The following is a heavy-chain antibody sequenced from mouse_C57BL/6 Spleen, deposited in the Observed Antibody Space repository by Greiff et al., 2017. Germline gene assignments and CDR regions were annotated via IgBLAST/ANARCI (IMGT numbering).Heavy chain of an antibody. CDR3: ARDIASVVAGCHYLDY. CDR1: GFTFSDYG. Sequence: EVKLVESGGGLVKPGGSLKLSCAASGFTFSDYGMHWVRQAPEKGLEWVAYISSGSSTIYYADPVKGRFTISRANAKNTLFLQMTSLRSEDTAMYYCARDIASVVAGCHYLDYWGQGTTLTVSS. J-gene: IGHJ2*01. V-gene: IGHV5-17*01. D-gene: IGHD1-1*01. CDR2: ISSGSSTI.